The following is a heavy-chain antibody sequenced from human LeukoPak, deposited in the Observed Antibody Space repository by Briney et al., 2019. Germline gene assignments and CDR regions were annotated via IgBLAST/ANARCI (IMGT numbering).Heavy chain of an antibody. J-gene: IGHJ4*02. Sequence: GGSLRLSCAASGFTVSSNYMSWVRQAPGKGLEWVSAISGSGGSTYYADSVKGRFTISRDNSKNTLYLQMNSLRAEDTAVYYCATYIAARPGYWGQGTLVTVSS. CDR2: ISGSGGST. CDR1: GFTVSSNY. V-gene: IGHV3-23*01. CDR3: ATYIAARPGY. D-gene: IGHD6-6*01.